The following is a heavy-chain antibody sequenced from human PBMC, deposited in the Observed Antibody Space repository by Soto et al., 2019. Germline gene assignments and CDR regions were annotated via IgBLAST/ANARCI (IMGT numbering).Heavy chain of an antibody. Sequence: GGSLRLSCAASGFTFSSYWMSWVRQAPGKGLEWVANIKQDGSEKYYVDSVKGRFTISRDNAKNSLYLQMNSLRAEDTAVYYCARDRGYSYGYFYYYGMDVWGQGNTVTVSS. V-gene: IGHV3-7*03. CDR1: GFTFSSYW. D-gene: IGHD5-18*01. CDR2: IKQDGSEK. J-gene: IGHJ6*02. CDR3: ARDRGYSYGYFYYYGMDV.